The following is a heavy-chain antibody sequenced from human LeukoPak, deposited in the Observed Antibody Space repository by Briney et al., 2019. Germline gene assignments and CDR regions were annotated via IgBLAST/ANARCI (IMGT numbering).Heavy chain of an antibody. CDR2: IIPIFGTA. V-gene: IGHV1-69*13. Sequence: SVKVSCKASGYTFTSYAISWVRQAPGQGLEWMGGIIPIFGTANYAQKFQGRVTITADESTSTAYMELSSLRSEDTAVYYCARDQPEDVDTAMIRYYYGMDVWGQGTTVTVSS. D-gene: IGHD5-18*01. CDR3: ARDQPEDVDTAMIRYYYGMDV. CDR1: GYTFTSYA. J-gene: IGHJ6*02.